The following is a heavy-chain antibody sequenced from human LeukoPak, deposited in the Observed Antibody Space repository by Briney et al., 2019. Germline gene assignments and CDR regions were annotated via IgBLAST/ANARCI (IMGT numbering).Heavy chain of an antibody. CDR1: GYTFTAYH. J-gene: IGHJ5*02. CDR3: ARQDRTSTRFSNNWFDP. D-gene: IGHD2-2*01. CDR2: INPDSGGT. V-gene: IGHV1-2*02. Sequence: GASVKVSCKASGYTFTAYHIHWVRQAPGQGLEWMGWINPDSGGTNYAQKFQGRVTMTRDTSITKAYMEVSRLTSDDTAVYYCARQDRTSTRFSNNWFDPWGQGTLVTVSS.